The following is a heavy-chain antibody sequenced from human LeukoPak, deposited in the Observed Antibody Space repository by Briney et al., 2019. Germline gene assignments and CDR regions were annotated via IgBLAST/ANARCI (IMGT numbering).Heavy chain of an antibody. Sequence: SETLSLTCTVSGGSISSSSYYWGWIRQPPGKGLEWIGNIYYSGTTYYNPSLKSRVTISIDTSKNQFSLKLSSVTAADTAVYYCARRRGINPNWFDPWGQGTLVTVSS. CDR3: ARRRGINPNWFDP. J-gene: IGHJ5*02. V-gene: IGHV4-39*01. D-gene: IGHD3-10*01. CDR2: IYYSGTT. CDR1: GGSISSSSYY.